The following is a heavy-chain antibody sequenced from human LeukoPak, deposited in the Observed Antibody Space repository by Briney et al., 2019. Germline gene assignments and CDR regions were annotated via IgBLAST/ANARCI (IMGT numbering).Heavy chain of an antibody. V-gene: IGHV3-9*01. CDR1: GFTFSNYA. CDR2: ISWNSGSI. Sequence: GGSLRLSCAASGFTFSNYAMSWVRQAPGKGLEWVSGISWNSGSIGYADSVKGRLTISRDNAKNSLYLQMNSLRAEDTALYYCAKDIAGYYDSRFSAFNYWGQGTLVTVSS. J-gene: IGHJ4*02. D-gene: IGHD3-22*01. CDR3: AKDIAGYYDSRFSAFNY.